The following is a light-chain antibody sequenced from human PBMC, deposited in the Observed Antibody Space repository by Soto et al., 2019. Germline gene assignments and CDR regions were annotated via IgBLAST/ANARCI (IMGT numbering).Light chain of an antibody. CDR2: DVS. Sequence: QSVLTQPRSVSGSPGQSVTISCTGTSSDIGGYNYVSWYQHHPGKVPKLLIYDVSKRPSGVPDRFSGSKSGNTASLTISGLQAEDDSDYYCCSYAGSNTHYVFGSGTKVTVL. CDR3: CSYAGSNTHYV. CDR1: SSDIGGYNY. V-gene: IGLV2-11*01. J-gene: IGLJ1*01.